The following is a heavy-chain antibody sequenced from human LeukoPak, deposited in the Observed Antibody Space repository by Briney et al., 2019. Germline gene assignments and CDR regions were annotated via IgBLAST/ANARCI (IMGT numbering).Heavy chain of an antibody. CDR2: IYTSGST. J-gene: IGHJ5*02. D-gene: IGHD3-10*01. Sequence: SETLSLTCTVSGGSISSYDWSWIRQPAGKGLEWIGRIYTSGSTNYNPSLKSRVTMSVDTSKNQFSLKLNSVTAADTAVYYCARDSGTTGEVKFDPWGQGILVTVSS. V-gene: IGHV4-4*07. CDR1: GGSISSYD. CDR3: ARDSGTTGEVKFDP.